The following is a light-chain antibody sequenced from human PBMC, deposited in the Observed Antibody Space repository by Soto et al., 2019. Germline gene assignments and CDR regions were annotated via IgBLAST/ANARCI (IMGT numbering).Light chain of an antibody. CDR1: QTISTW. CDR2: KAS. CDR3: QQYNSYSPT. J-gene: IGKJ1*01. Sequence: DIQMTQSTSTLSASLGDRVTITCGASQTISTWLAWYQQKAGKAPKVLIYKASSLQIGVPSRFSGSGYGTEFNLTISSLQPDDSATYYCQQYNSYSPTFGQGTKVDIK. V-gene: IGKV1-5*03.